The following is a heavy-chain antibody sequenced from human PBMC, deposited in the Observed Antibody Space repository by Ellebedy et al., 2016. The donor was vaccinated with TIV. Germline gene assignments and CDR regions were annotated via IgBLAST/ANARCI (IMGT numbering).Heavy chain of an antibody. CDR3: ASPKRNLYDSGSHLVFGY. CDR2: IIPFFGTS. Sequence: ASVKVSXXASEGTFSSYTINWVRQAPGQGLDWMGGIIPFFGTSRYSQKFQGRVTITADESTSTAFLELSSLSSVDTAVYYCASPKRNLYDSGSHLVFGYWGQGTLVTVSS. V-gene: IGHV1-69*13. J-gene: IGHJ4*02. CDR1: EGTFSSYT. D-gene: IGHD3-10*01.